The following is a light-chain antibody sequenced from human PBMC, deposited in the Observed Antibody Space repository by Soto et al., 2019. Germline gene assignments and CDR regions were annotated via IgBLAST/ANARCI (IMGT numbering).Light chain of an antibody. CDR1: TGAGTSGHY. J-gene: IGLJ2*01. CDR3: LLSYSGALVV. CDR2: DTS. V-gene: IGLV7-46*01. Sequence: QAVVTQEPSLTVSPGGTVTLTCGSSTGAGTSGHYPYWFQQKPGQAPRTLIYDTSNKHSWTPARFSGSLLGGKAALTLSGAQPEDEAEYYCLLSYSGALVVFGGGTKLTVL.